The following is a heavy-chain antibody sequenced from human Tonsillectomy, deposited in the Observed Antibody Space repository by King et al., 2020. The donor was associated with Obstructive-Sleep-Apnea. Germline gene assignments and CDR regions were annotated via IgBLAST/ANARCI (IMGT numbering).Heavy chain of an antibody. D-gene: IGHD2-8*01. CDR1: GYDFSTYD. Sequence: VQLVESGAEVKRPGASVKVSCKTSGYDFSTYDIAWVRQAPGHGLEWMGWINGYSGTTKLAQKFQSRVTMTTDTSRNTAYLELWSLTFDDTAVYYCARMMSGFNGWFDPWGQGTLVTVSS. V-gene: IGHV1-18*01. J-gene: IGHJ5*02. CDR3: ARMMSGFNGWFDP. CDR2: INGYSGTT.